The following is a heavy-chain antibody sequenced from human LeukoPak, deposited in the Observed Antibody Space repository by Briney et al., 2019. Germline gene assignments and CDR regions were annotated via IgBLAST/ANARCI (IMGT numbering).Heavy chain of an antibody. D-gene: IGHD5-18*01. CDR2: IYTSGST. CDR3: ARAFPPLPIQLWEDAFDI. Sequence: SETLSLTCTVSGGSISSGSYYWSWIRQPAGKGLEWIGRIYTSGSTNYNPSLKSRVTISVDTSKNQFSLKLSSVTAADTAVYYCARAFPPLPIQLWEDAFDIWGQGTMVTVSS. CDR1: GGSISSGSYY. J-gene: IGHJ3*02. V-gene: IGHV4-61*02.